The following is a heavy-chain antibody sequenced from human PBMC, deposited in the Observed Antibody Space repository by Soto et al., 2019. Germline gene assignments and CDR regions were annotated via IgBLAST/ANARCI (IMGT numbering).Heavy chain of an antibody. Sequence: PSETLSLTCTFSCGSIISGGYYWSWIRQHPGKGLEWIGYIYYSGSTYYNPSLKSRVTISVDTSKNQFSLKLSSVTAADTAVYYCARKFGYYDSSGYYHAFDIWGQGTMVTVSS. CDR1: CGSIISGGYY. CDR3: ARKFGYYDSSGYYHAFDI. D-gene: IGHD3-22*01. V-gene: IGHV4-31*03. CDR2: IYYSGST. J-gene: IGHJ3*02.